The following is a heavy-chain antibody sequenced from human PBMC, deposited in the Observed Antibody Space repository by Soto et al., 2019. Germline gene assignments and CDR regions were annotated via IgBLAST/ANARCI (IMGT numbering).Heavy chain of an antibody. Sequence: SETLSLTCAVSGGSISSSNWWSWVRQPPGKGLEWIGYIYYSGSTNYNPSLKSRVTISVDTSKNQFSLKLSSVTAADTAVYYCARDDSSGYYYWGQGTLVTVSS. CDR2: IYYSGST. J-gene: IGHJ4*02. CDR1: GGSISSSNW. V-gene: IGHV4-4*02. D-gene: IGHD3-22*01. CDR3: ARDDSSGYYY.